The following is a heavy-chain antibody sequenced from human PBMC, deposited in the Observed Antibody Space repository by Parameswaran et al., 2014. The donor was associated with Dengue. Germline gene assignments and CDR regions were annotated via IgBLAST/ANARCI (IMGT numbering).Heavy chain of an antibody. J-gene: IGHJ6*02. CDR3: ARMRYSSGWYTDV. V-gene: IGHV4-34*01. Sequence: WIRQPPGKGLEWIGEINHSGSTNYNPSLKSRVTISVDTSKNQFSLKLSSVTAADTAVYYCARMRYSSGWYTDVWGQGTTVTVSS. D-gene: IGHD6-19*01. CDR2: INHSGST.